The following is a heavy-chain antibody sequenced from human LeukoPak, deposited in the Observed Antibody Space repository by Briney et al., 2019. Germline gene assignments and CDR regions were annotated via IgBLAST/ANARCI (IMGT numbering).Heavy chain of an antibody. Sequence: GGSLRLSCAASGFTFSSYGMHWVRQAPGKGLEWVAFIRYDGSNKYYADSVKGRFTISRDNSKNTLYLQMNSLRAEDTAVYYCARDQSGGPLRYWYFDLWGRGTLVTVSS. CDR2: IRYDGSNK. CDR3: ARDQSGGPLRYWYFDL. D-gene: IGHD4-23*01. J-gene: IGHJ2*01. CDR1: GFTFSSYG. V-gene: IGHV3-30*02.